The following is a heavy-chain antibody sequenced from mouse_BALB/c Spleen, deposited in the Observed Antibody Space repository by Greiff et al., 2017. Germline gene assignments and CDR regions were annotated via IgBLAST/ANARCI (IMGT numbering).Heavy chain of an antibody. CDR1: GYTFSSYW. D-gene: IGHD2-3*01. J-gene: IGHJ3*01. V-gene: IGHV1-9*01. CDR2: ILPGSGST. CDR3: ASGGGLGYYRVAY. Sequence: VQLQQSGAELMKPGASVKISCKATGYTFSSYWIEWVKQRPGHGLEWIGEILPGSGSTNYNEKFKGKATFTADTSSNTAYMQLSSLTSEDSAVYYCASGGGLGYYRVAYWGQGTLVTVSA.